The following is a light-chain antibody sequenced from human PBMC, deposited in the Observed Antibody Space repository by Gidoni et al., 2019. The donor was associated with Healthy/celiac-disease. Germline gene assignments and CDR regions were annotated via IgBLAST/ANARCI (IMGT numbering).Light chain of an antibody. J-gene: IGKJ2*01. CDR2: GAS. Sequence: EIVLTQSPGTLSLSPGERATLSCRASQSVSSSYLAWYQQKPGQAPRLLIYGASSRATGITDRFSGSGSGTDLTLTISRLEPEDFAVYYCQKYGSAPYTFGQGTKLEIK. CDR3: QKYGSAPYT. V-gene: IGKV3-20*01. CDR1: QSVSSSY.